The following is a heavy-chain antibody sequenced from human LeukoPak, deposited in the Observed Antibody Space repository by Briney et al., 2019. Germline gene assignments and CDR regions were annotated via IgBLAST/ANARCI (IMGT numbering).Heavy chain of an antibody. CDR1: GYTFTGYY. J-gene: IGHJ4*02. V-gene: IGHV1-2*02. CDR3: ARDRYCSSTSCYNFDY. D-gene: IGHD2-2*02. Sequence: ASVKVSCKASGYTFTGYYMHWVGQAPGQGLEWMGWINPNRGGTNYAQKFQGRVTMTRDTSISTAYMELSRLRSDDTAVYYCARDRYCSSTSCYNFDYWGQGTLVTVSS. CDR2: INPNRGGT.